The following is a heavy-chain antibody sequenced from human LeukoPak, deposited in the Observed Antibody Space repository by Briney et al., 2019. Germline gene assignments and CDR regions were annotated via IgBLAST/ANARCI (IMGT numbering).Heavy chain of an antibody. CDR3: ARVDYYGDNWFDP. J-gene: IGHJ5*02. CDR2: IIPILGIA. Sequence: SVKVSCKASGGTFSSYAISWVRQAPGQGLEWMGRIIPILGIANYAQKFQGRVTITADKSTSTAYMELRSLRSDDTAVYYCARVDYYGDNWFDPWGQGTLVTVSS. CDR1: GGTFSSYA. D-gene: IGHD3-10*01. V-gene: IGHV1-69*04.